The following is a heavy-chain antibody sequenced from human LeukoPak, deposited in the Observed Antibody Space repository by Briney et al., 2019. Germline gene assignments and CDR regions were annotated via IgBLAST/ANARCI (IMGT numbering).Heavy chain of an antibody. CDR1: GFTFSSCA. D-gene: IGHD3-10*01. CDR2: ISGSGGST. V-gene: IGHV3-23*01. Sequence: TGGSLRLSCAASGFTFSSCAMNWVRQSPGKGLEWVSAISGSGGSTYYADSLRGRFTISRDNSRNTLYLQMNSLRAEGTAVYYCAKDRSGGSGTLFPIFDYWGQGTLVTVSS. CDR3: AKDRSGGSGTLFPIFDY. J-gene: IGHJ4*02.